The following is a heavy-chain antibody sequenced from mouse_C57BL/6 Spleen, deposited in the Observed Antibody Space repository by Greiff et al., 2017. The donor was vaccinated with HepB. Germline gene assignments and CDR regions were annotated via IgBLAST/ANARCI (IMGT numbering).Heavy chain of an antibody. CDR3: ARGLRQASYYFDY. J-gene: IGHJ2*01. CDR2: IYPGGGYT. D-gene: IGHD3-2*02. V-gene: IGHV1-63*01. CDR1: GYTFTNYW. Sequence: QVQLQQSGAELVRPGTSVKMSCKASGYTFTNYWIGWAKQRPGHGLEWIGAIYPGGGYTNYNEKFKGKATLTADESSSTAYMQYSSLTSEDSAIYYCARGLRQASYYFDYWGQGTTLTVSS.